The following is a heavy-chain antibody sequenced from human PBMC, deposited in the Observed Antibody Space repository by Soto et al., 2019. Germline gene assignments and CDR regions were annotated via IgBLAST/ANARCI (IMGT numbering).Heavy chain of an antibody. CDR2: RFYSGNS. J-gene: IGHJ5*01. D-gene: IGHD2-2*01. V-gene: IGHV4-30-4*01. CDR1: GAPISSGGYF. Sequence: PSETLSVTCTVSGAPISSGGYFWGWIGQPPGKGLEWIGHRFYSGNSYFNPSLETRVSISIDTSKNQFSLNLTSVTAADTAVYFCARDVTKCDSTSCSSWFDPWGQGTLVTVSS. CDR3: ARDVTKCDSTSCSSWFDP.